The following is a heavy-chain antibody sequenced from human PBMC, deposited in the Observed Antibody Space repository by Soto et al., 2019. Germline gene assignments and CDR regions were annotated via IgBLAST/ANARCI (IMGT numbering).Heavy chain of an antibody. CDR2: IKQDGSEK. CDR1: GFTFSSYW. D-gene: IGHD2-15*01. CDR3: ARVVVFCSGGSCTPSGAFDI. J-gene: IGHJ3*02. V-gene: IGHV3-7*01. Sequence: GGSLRLSCAASGFTFSSYWMSWVRQAPGKGLEWVANIKQDGSEKYYVDSVKGRFTISRDNAKNSLYLQMNSLRAEDTAVYYCARVVVFCSGGSCTPSGAFDIWGQGTMVTVSS.